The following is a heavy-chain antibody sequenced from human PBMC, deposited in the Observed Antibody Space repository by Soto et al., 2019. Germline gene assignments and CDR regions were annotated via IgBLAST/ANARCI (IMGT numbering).Heavy chain of an antibody. D-gene: IGHD2-15*01. V-gene: IGHV3-15*01. CDR2: IKSKTDGGTT. J-gene: IGHJ2*01. CDR1: GFTFSNAW. Sequence: EVQLVESGGGLVKPGGSLRLSCAASGFTFSNAWMSWVRQAPGKGLEWVGRIKSKTDGGTTDYAAPVKGRFTISRDDSKNTLYLQMNSLKTEDTAVYYCTTDLGQGQYCSGGSCYSAPGFRYFDLWGRGTLVTVSS. CDR3: TTDLGQGQYCSGGSCYSAPGFRYFDL.